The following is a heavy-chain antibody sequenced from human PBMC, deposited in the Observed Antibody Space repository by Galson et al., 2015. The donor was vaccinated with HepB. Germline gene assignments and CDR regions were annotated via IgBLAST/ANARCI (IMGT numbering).Heavy chain of an antibody. D-gene: IGHD7-27*01. J-gene: IGHJ5*02. V-gene: IGHV3-7*01. CDR3: ARGLGRERSSPYNWFGP. CDR1: GFTFGDYW. CDR2: IRQDGSGE. Sequence: SLRLSCAVSGFTFGDYWMSWVRQAPGKGPEWVANIRQDGSGEHYVDSVKGRFIISRDNAKNSLYLQMYSLRAEDTAVYFCARGLGRERSSPYNWFGPWGQGTLVTVSS.